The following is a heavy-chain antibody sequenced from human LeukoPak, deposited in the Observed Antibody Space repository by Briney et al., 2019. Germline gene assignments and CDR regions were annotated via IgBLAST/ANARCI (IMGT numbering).Heavy chain of an antibody. CDR2: INPNSGGT. Sequence: ASVKVSCKASGYTFTGYYMHWVRQAPGQGLEWMGWINPNSGGTNYAQKFQGRVTMTRDTSISTAYMELSRLRSDDTVVYYCARDLWGHGVAGTGYWGQGTLVTVSS. J-gene: IGHJ4*02. CDR3: ARDLWGHGVAGTGY. CDR1: GYTFTGYY. D-gene: IGHD6-19*01. V-gene: IGHV1-2*02.